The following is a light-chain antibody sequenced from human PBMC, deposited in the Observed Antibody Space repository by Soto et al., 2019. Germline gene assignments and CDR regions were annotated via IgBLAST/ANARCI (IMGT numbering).Light chain of an antibody. CDR3: SSFTSSSTRV. Sequence: QSALTQSASVSGSPGQSITISCTGTSSDVGAYNYVSWYQQHPGKAPKLIIYDVSNRPSGVSNRFYGSKSGNTASLTISALQAEDEADYYCSSFTSSSTRVFGTGTKLTVL. V-gene: IGLV2-14*01. CDR2: DVS. J-gene: IGLJ1*01. CDR1: SSDVGAYNY.